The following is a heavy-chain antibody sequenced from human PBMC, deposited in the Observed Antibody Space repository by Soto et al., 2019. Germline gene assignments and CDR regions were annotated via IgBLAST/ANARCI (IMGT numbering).Heavy chain of an antibody. Sequence: EVQLVESGGGLVQPGGSPRLSCAASGFTFSNYWMSWVRQAPGKGLEWVANIKQDGSHKFYVDSVKGRFTMSRDNGKNSLYLQMSSLRAEDTAVYYCARGSSVYDSSGYGFDYWGQGSLVTVSS. D-gene: IGHD3-22*01. CDR2: IKQDGSHK. J-gene: IGHJ4*02. CDR3: ARGSSVYDSSGYGFDY. V-gene: IGHV3-7*01. CDR1: GFTFSNYW.